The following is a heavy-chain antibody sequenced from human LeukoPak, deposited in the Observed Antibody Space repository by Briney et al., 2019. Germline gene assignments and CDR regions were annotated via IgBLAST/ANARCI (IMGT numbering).Heavy chain of an antibody. J-gene: IGHJ6*02. V-gene: IGHV3-21*01. CDR3: ARAKGAAGTSFLYYYYGMDV. CDR2: ISSSSSYI. D-gene: IGHD6-13*01. CDR1: GFTFSSYS. Sequence: GGSLRLSCTASGFTFSSYSMNWVRQAPGKGLEWVSSISSSSSYIYYADSVKGRFTISRDNAKNSLYLQMNSLRAEDTAVYYCARAKGAAGTSFLYYYYGMDVWGQGTTVTVSS.